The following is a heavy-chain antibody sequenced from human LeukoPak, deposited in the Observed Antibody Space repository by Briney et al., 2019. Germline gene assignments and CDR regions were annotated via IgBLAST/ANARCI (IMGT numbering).Heavy chain of an antibody. CDR2: INQGGTGK. Sequence: GGSLRLSCAASGFTFSSYAMHWVRQAPGKGLEWVANINQGGTGKYYVDSVKGRFTISRDNAENSLYLQMNSLRAEDTAVYYCAREHYFYHMDGWGEGTTVTVSS. V-gene: IGHV3-7*01. CDR3: AREHYFYHMDG. J-gene: IGHJ6*03. CDR1: GFTFSSYA.